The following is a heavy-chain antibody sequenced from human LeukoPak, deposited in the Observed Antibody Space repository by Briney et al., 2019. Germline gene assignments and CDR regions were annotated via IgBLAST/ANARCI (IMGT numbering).Heavy chain of an antibody. J-gene: IGHJ5*02. V-gene: IGHV3-33*06. CDR2: IWYDGSNK. Sequence: GRSLRLSCAASGFTFSSYGMHWVRQAPGKGLEWVAVIWYDGSNKYYADSVKGRFTISRDNSKNTLYLQMNSLRAEDTAVYYCAKDLPLGYWPRTPLVLNYFDPWGQGTLVTVSS. D-gene: IGHD2-15*01. CDR1: GFTFSSYG. CDR3: AKDLPLGYWPRTPLVLNYFDP.